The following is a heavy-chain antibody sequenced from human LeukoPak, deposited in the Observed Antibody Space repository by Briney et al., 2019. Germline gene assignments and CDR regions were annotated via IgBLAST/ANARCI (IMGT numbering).Heavy chain of an antibody. CDR1: GLTFSSYW. Sequence: GGSLRLSCTVSGLTFSSYWMHWVRQAPGKGLEWVGNIKKDGSVQYYVDSVKGRFTISRDNAKNSLYLQMNSLRAEDTAVYYCARAKYFDYWGQGTLVTVSS. J-gene: IGHJ4*02. V-gene: IGHV3-7*03. CDR2: IKKDGSVQ. CDR3: ARAKYFDY.